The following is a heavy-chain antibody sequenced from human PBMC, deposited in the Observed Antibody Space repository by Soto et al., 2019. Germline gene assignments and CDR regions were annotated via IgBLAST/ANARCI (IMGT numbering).Heavy chain of an antibody. Sequence: QLQLQESGSGLVKPSQTLSLTCAVSGDSISSGGYSWNWIRQPPGKGLEWIGYIYHSGGTDYNPSLKSRVTITVDSSNNPFSLKLNSVTAADTAVYYCARDSRSGYYLDYWGQGTLVTVAS. J-gene: IGHJ4*02. CDR2: IYHSGGT. CDR1: GDSISSGGYS. CDR3: ARDSRSGYYLDY. D-gene: IGHD3-22*01. V-gene: IGHV4-30-2*01.